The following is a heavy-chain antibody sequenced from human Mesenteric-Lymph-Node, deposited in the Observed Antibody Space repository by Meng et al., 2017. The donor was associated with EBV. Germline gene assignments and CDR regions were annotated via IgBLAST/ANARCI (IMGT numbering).Heavy chain of an antibody. CDR1: GASVSSGHYY. D-gene: IGHD3-10*01. J-gene: IGHJ5*02. CDR3: AGDLAVGAIAGNRFDP. V-gene: IGHV4-61*01. Sequence: QVQLQESGPGLLKPSEPLSLTCTVSGASVSSGHYYWSWIRQPPGKGLEWIGYIFYRGSTNYSPSLRSRVTISVDTSTNQFSLNLKSVTAADTAVYFCAGDLAVGAIAGNRFDPWSQGTLVTVSS. CDR2: IFYRGST.